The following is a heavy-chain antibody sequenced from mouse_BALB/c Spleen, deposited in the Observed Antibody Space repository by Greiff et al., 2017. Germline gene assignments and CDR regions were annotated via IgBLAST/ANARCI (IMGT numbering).Heavy chain of an antibody. Sequence: DVQLQESGPGLVKPSQSLSLTCSVTGYSITSGYYWNWIRQFPGNKLEWMGYISYDGSNNYNPSLKNRISITRDTSKNQFFLKLNSVTTEDTATYYCARGVYYGNYILVWGAGTTVTVSS. CDR3: ARGVYYGNYILV. J-gene: IGHJ1*01. V-gene: IGHV3-6*02. CDR1: GYSITSGYY. D-gene: IGHD2-1*01. CDR2: ISYDGSN.